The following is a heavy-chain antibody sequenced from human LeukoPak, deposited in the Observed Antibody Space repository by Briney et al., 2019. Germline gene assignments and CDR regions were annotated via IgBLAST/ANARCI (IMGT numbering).Heavy chain of an antibody. D-gene: IGHD2/OR15-2a*01. CDR2: VHYTGTT. V-gene: IGHV4-59*01. Sequence: SETLSLTCTVSGGSISSYYWSWIRQPPGKGLEWIGYVHYTGTTNYNPSLKSRVIMSVDTATNQVSLNLKFVTAADTAVYYCATGSNSMTSDAFDIWGQGTMVTVSS. CDR3: ATGSNSMTSDAFDI. CDR1: GGSISSYY. J-gene: IGHJ3*02.